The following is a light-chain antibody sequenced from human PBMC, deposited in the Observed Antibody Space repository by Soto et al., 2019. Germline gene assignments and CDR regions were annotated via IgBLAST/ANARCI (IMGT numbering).Light chain of an antibody. V-gene: IGLV2-18*02. CDR3: SSFTTSDTYV. J-gene: IGLJ1*01. Sequence: QSALTQPPSGSGSPGQSVAISCTGTSSDVGSYNRVSWYQQPPGTAPKLIISEVSNRPSGVPDRFSGSKSGNTASLTISGLQAEDEADYYCSSFTTSDTYVFGTG. CDR2: EVS. CDR1: SSDVGSYNR.